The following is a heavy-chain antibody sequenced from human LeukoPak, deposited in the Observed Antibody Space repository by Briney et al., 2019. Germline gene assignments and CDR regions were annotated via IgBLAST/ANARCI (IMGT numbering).Heavy chain of an antibody. Sequence: SETLSLTCTVSGGSISSSSYYWGWIRQPPGKGLEWIGSIYYSGSTYYNPSLKSRVTISVDTSKNQFSLKLTSVTAADTAVYYCTRDVPRSAGYPDNWGQGTLVTVSS. V-gene: IGHV4-39*07. CDR3: TRDVPRSAGYPDN. CDR1: GGSISSSSYY. CDR2: IYYSGST. J-gene: IGHJ4*02. D-gene: IGHD2-15*01.